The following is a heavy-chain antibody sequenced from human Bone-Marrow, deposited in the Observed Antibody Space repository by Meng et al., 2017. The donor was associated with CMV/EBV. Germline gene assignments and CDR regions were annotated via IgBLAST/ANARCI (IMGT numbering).Heavy chain of an antibody. V-gene: IGHV3-23*01. CDR3: AKAPVPYYYDSSGSDY. J-gene: IGHJ4*02. D-gene: IGHD3-22*01. CDR2: ISGSGGST. CDR1: GFTFSSYA. Sequence: GESLKISCAASGFTFSSYAMSWVRQAPGKGLEWVSAISGSGGSTYYADSVKGRFTISRDNSKNTLYLQMNSLRAEDTAVYYCAKAPVPYYYDSSGSDYWGQGTLVTVSS.